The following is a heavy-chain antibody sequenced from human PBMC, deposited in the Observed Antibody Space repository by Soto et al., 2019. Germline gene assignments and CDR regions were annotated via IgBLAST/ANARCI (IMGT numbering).Heavy chain of an antibody. J-gene: IGHJ4*02. CDR2: ISDTGAST. CDR3: AKGRGSGWAWYFDN. V-gene: IGHV3-23*01. Sequence: EVRLLEAGGGLKQPGGALRLSCAASGFSFKESAMNWVRQAPGKGLEWVASISDTGASTWYAESVRGRLSISRDNSKNTLYLQMNSLRGEDTAVYYCAKGRGSGWAWYFDNWGQGTLVTVSS. D-gene: IGHD6-19*01. CDR1: GFSFKESA.